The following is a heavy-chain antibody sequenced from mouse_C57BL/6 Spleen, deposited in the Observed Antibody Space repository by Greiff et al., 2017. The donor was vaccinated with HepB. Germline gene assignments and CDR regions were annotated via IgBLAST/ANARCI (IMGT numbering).Heavy chain of an antibody. V-gene: IGHV1-62-2*01. J-gene: IGHJ1*03. Sequence: QVQLQQSGAELVKPGASVKLSCKASGYTFTEYTIHWVKQRSGQGLEWIGWFYPGSGSIKYNEKFKDKATLTADKPSSTVYMELSRLTSEDSAVYFCARHEKITTVVATSWYFDVWGTGTTVTVSS. CDR2: FYPGSGSI. CDR3: ARHEKITTVVATSWYFDV. CDR1: GYTFTEYT. D-gene: IGHD1-1*01.